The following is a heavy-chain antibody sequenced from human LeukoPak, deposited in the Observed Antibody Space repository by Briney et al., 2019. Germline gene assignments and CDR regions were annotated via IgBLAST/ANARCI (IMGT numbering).Heavy chain of an antibody. D-gene: IGHD6-19*01. V-gene: IGHV1-3*03. Sequence: ASVKVSCKASGYTFTSYAMHWVRQAPGQRLEWMGWINAGNGNTKYSQEFQGRVTITRDTSASTAYMELSSLRSEDMAVYYCARDGPRIAVAGTAYYFDYWGQGTLVTVSS. J-gene: IGHJ4*02. CDR2: INAGNGNT. CDR1: GYTFTSYA. CDR3: ARDGPRIAVAGTAYYFDY.